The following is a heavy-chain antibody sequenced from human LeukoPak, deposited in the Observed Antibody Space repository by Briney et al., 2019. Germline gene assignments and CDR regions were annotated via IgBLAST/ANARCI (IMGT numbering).Heavy chain of an antibody. J-gene: IGHJ5*02. D-gene: IGHD3-16*01. CDR3: AREWPQGIMITFGGVIPWFDP. V-gene: IGHV3-48*01. CDR1: GFTFSSYS. Sequence: PGGSLRLSCAASGFTFSSYSMNWVRQAPGKGLEWVSYISSSSSTIYYADSVKGRFTISRDNAKNSLYLQMNSLRAEDTAVYYCAREWPQGIMITFGGVIPWFDPWGQGTLVTVSS. CDR2: ISSSSSTI.